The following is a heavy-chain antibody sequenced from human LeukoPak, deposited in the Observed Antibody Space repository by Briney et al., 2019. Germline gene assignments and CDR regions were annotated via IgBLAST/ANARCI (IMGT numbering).Heavy chain of an antibody. CDR2: IYYIENT. Sequence: SETLSLTCTVSGGSFSSSTYYWGWIRQPPGKGLEWIGSIYYIENTYYNPSLKSRVTISVDTSKNQFSLKLSSVTAADTAVYYCARDAAAEGWFDPWGQGTLVTVSS. V-gene: IGHV4-39*02. D-gene: IGHD6-13*01. J-gene: IGHJ5*02. CDR3: ARDAAAEGWFDP. CDR1: GGSFSSSTYY.